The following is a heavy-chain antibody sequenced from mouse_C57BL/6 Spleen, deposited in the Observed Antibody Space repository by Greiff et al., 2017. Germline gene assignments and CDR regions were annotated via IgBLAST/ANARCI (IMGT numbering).Heavy chain of an antibody. Sequence: EVHLVESGPGLVKPSQSLSLTCSVTGYSITSGYYWNWIRQFPGNKLEWMGYISYDGSNNYNPSLKNRISITRDTSKNQFFLKLNSVTTEDTATYYCARGYYYGSSSWFAYWGQGTLVTVSA. CDR2: ISYDGSN. V-gene: IGHV3-6*01. J-gene: IGHJ3*01. CDR3: ARGYYYGSSSWFAY. CDR1: GYSITSGYY. D-gene: IGHD1-1*01.